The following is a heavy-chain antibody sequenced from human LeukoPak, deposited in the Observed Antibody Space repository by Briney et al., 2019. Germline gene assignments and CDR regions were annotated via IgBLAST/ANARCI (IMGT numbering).Heavy chain of an antibody. D-gene: IGHD6-13*01. CDR1: GFTFSSYA. CDR3: AKTSGRIAAAGSNIDY. J-gene: IGHJ4*02. CDR2: ISGSGGST. V-gene: IGHV3-23*01. Sequence: GGSLRLSCAASGFTFSSYAMSWVRQAPGKGLEWVSAISGSGGSTYYADSVKGRFTISRDNSKNTLCLQMNSLRAEDTAVYYCAKTSGRIAAAGSNIDYWGQGTLVTVSS.